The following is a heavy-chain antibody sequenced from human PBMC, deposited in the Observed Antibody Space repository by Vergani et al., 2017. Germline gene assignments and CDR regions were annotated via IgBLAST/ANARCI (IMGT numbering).Heavy chain of an antibody. D-gene: IGHD4-11*01. Sequence: QVQLQQWGGGLLKPSETLSLTCVVNGGSFTSYHWTWIRQSPGEGLEWVGDIDHTGRPDYNPSLKSRLTMSVDKSRNQFSLPLNSVTATHTAIYFCARVNTETNGHLYYYYYMDVWGQGTAVTVS. CDR2: IDHTGRP. V-gene: IGHV4-34*01. CDR3: ARVNTETNGHLYYYYYMDV. CDR1: GGSFTSYH. J-gene: IGHJ6*03.